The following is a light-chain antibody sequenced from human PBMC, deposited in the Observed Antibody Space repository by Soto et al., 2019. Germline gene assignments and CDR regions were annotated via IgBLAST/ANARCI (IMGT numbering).Light chain of an antibody. V-gene: IGKV3-11*01. CDR3: QQRSNWPLYT. CDR1: QSVSSY. CDR2: DAS. Sequence: EIVLTQSPATLSFSPGARATLSCRASQSVSSYLAWYQQKPGQAPRLLIYDASNRATGIPARFSGSGSGTDFTLTISSLEPEDFAVYYCQQRSNWPLYTFGQGTKLEIK. J-gene: IGKJ2*01.